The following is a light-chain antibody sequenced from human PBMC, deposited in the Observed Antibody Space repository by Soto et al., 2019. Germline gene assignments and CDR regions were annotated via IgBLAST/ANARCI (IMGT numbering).Light chain of an antibody. J-gene: IGLJ3*02. CDR2: RNN. CDR3: AAWDDSLSRV. Sequence: QSVLTQPPSASGTPGQRVTISCSGSSSNIGSNYVYWYQQLPGTAPKLLIYRNNQRPSGVPDRFSGSKSGTSASLAISGLRYEDEADYYCAAWDDSLSRVFGGGTKVTVL. CDR1: SSNIGSNY. V-gene: IGLV1-47*01.